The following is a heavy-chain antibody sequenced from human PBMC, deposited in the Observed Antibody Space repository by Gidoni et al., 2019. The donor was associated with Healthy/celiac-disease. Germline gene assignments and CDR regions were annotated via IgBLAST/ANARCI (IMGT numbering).Heavy chain of an antibody. Sequence: EVQLVESGGGLVQPGGSLRLSCAASGFPFSSYEMNWVRQAPGKGLEWVSYISSSGSTIYYADSVKGRFTISRDNAKNSLYLQMNSLRAEDTAVYYCATGPKTYYDFWSGDQYFQHWGQGTLVTVSS. J-gene: IGHJ1*01. CDR3: ATGPKTYYDFWSGDQYFQH. D-gene: IGHD3-3*01. V-gene: IGHV3-48*03. CDR1: GFPFSSYE. CDR2: ISSSGSTI.